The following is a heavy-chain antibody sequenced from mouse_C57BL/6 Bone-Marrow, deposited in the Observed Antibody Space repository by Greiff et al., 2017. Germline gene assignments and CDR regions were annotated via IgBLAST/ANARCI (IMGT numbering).Heavy chain of an antibody. Sequence: VQLQQSGAELARPGASVKLSCKASGYTFTSYGISWVKQRTGQGLEWIGEIYTRSGNTYYNEKFKGKATLTADKSSSTVYMELRSLTSEDSAVYFCARSFDGYYVAYWGQGTLVTVSA. CDR2: IYTRSGNT. CDR3: ARSFDGYYVAY. J-gene: IGHJ3*01. D-gene: IGHD2-3*01. V-gene: IGHV1-81*01. CDR1: GYTFTSYG.